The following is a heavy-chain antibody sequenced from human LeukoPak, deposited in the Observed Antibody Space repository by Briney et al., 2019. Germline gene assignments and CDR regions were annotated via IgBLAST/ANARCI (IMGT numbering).Heavy chain of an antibody. CDR2: IYYSGST. J-gene: IGHJ5*02. D-gene: IGHD6-19*01. Sequence: PSETLSLTCTVSGGSISSSSYYWGWIRQPPGKGLEWIGSIYYSGSTYYNPSLKSRVTISVDTSKNQFSLKLSSVTAADTAVYYCARDLGAGVWFDPWGQGTLVTVSS. V-gene: IGHV4-39*07. CDR3: ARDLGAGVWFDP. CDR1: GGSISSSSYY.